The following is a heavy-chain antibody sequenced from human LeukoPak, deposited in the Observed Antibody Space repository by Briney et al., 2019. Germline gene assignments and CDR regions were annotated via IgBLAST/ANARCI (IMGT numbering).Heavy chain of an antibody. D-gene: IGHD3-22*01. CDR1: GYTFTSYY. V-gene: IGHV1-46*01. CDR3: ARGAYYYDSSGYSAHY. Sequence: ASVKVSCKASGYTFTSYYMHWVRQAPGQGLEWMGIINPSGGSTSYAQKFQGRVTMTRDTSTSTVYMELSSLRSEGTAVYYCARGAYYYDSSGYSAHYWGQGTLVTVSS. J-gene: IGHJ4*02. CDR2: INPSGGST.